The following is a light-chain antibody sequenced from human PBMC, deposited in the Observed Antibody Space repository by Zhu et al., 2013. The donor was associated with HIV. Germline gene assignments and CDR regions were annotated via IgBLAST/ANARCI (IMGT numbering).Light chain of an antibody. CDR3: QQYNSYPCS. V-gene: IGKV1-5*03. CDR1: QSISSW. J-gene: IGKJ2*04. CDR2: KAS. Sequence: DIQMTQSPSTLSASVGDGVTITCRASQSISSWLAWYQQKPGKAPKLLIYKASSLESGVPSRFSGSGSGTEFTLTISSLQPDDFATYYCQQYNSYPCSFGQGTKLEIK.